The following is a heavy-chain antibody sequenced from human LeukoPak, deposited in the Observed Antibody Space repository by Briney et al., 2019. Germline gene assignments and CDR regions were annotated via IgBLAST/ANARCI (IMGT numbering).Heavy chain of an antibody. CDR2: ISWDGGST. V-gene: IGHV3-43*01. D-gene: IGHD3-10*01. Sequence: GGSLRLSCAASGFTFDDYTMHWVRQAPGKGLEWVSLISWDGGSTYYADSVKGRFTISRDNSKNSLYLQMNNLRTEDTALYYCAKESAGGGYFDYWGQGTLVTVSS. CDR3: AKESAGGGYFDY. J-gene: IGHJ4*02. CDR1: GFTFDDYT.